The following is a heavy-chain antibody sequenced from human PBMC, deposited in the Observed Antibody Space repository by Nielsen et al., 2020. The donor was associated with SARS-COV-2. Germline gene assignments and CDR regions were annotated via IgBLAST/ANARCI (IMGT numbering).Heavy chain of an antibody. Sequence: SETLSLTCTVSGGSFSSNSYYWGWIRQPPGKGLEWIASIYYSGTTYYNPSLKSRVAISIDTSKNQFSLKLSSVTAADTAVYYCARGWADIVVVPAAMNWARDRHGMDVWGQGTTVTVSS. CDR2: IYYSGTT. CDR3: ARGWADIVVVPAAMNWARDRHGMDV. V-gene: IGHV4-39*01. D-gene: IGHD2-2*01. CDR1: GGSFSSNSYY. J-gene: IGHJ6*02.